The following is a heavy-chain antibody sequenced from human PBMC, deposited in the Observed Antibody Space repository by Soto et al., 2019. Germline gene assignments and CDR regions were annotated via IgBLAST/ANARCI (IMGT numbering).Heavy chain of an antibody. V-gene: IGHV3-23*01. CDR1: GFTFSNYA. CDR3: AKDRIQLSRVPFDY. J-gene: IGHJ4*02. Sequence: PGGSLRLSCTASGFTFSNYAMSWVRQAPGKGLEWVSAITRTDSTYYADSVKGWFTISRDNSRNTLYLQMNSLRAEDTAVYYCAKDRIQLSRVPFDYWGQGTLVTVSS. CDR2: ITRTDST. D-gene: IGHD5-18*01.